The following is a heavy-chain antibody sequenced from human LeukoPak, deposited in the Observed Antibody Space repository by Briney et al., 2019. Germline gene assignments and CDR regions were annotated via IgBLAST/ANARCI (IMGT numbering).Heavy chain of an antibody. V-gene: IGHV1-46*01. CDR2: INPSGGST. J-gene: IGHJ5*02. CDR1: GYTFTSYY. Sequence: ASVKVSCKASGYTFTSYYMHWVRQAPGQGLEWMGIINPSGGSTSYAQKFQGRVTMTRDMSTSTVYMELSSLRSEDTAVYYCAREESSSGGGNWFDPWGQGTLVTVSS. CDR3: AREESSSGGGNWFDP. D-gene: IGHD6-13*01.